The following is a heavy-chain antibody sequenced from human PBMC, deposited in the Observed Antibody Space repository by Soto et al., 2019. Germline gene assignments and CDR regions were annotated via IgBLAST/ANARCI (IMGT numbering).Heavy chain of an antibody. D-gene: IGHD1-7*01. V-gene: IGHV3-49*03. CDR3: TRLLTSWNSGHYYYGMDV. CDR2: IRSKAYGGTT. J-gene: IGHJ6*02. Sequence: PGGSLRLSCTVAGFTFGDYAMSWFRQAPGKGLEWVGFIRSKAYGGTTEYAASVKGRFTISRDDSKSIAYLQMNSLKTEDTAVYFCTRLLTSWNSGHYYYGMDVWGQGTTVTVSS. CDR1: GFTFGDYA.